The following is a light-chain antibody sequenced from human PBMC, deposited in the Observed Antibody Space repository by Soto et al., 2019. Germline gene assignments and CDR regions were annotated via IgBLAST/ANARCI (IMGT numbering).Light chain of an antibody. Sequence: EIVMTQSPATLSVSPGEGATLSCWASQSVSSNLAWYQQKPGQAPRLLIYDVFTRATGIPARFSGSGSGTDFTLTIRSLQSEDFAIYYGQQYDNWPQTFGQGTQVEIK. V-gene: IGKV3-15*01. CDR1: QSVSSN. CDR3: QQYDNWPQT. CDR2: DVF. J-gene: IGKJ1*01.